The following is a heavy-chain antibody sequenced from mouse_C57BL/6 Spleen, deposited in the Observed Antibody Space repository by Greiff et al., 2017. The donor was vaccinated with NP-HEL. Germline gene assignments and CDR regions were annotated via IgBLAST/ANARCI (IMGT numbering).Heavy chain of an antibody. V-gene: IGHV1-20*01. CDR1: GYSFTGYF. CDR2: INPYNGDT. J-gene: IGHJ4*01. D-gene: IGHD1-1*01. CDR3: ARDEYYYGSSYGAMDY. Sequence: EVKLQESGPELVKPGDSVKISCKASGYSFTGYFMNWVMQSHGKSLEWIGRINPYNGDTFYNQKFKGKATLTVDKSSSTAHMELRSLTSEDSAVYYCARDEYYYGSSYGAMDYWGQGTSVTVSS.